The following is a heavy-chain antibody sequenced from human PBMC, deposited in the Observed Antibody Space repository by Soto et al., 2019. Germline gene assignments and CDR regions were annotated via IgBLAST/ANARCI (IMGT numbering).Heavy chain of an antibody. Sequence: GGSLRLSCAASGFTFYNYDMVWVRQAPGKGLEWVALISYDGSNKYYADSVKGRFTISRDSSKNTVFLQMNGLRAEDTSVYYCAKGRRSSGWHLGYFDSWGQGTLVTVSS. CDR1: GFTFYNYD. V-gene: IGHV3-30*18. D-gene: IGHD6-19*01. CDR3: AKGRRSSGWHLGYFDS. CDR2: ISYDGSNK. J-gene: IGHJ4*02.